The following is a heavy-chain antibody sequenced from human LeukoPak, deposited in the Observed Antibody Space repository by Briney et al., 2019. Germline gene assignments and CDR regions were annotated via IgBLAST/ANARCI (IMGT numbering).Heavy chain of an antibody. CDR1: GGTFSSYA. CDR3: ATTARGAGIGWFDP. Sequence: ASVKVSCKASGGTFSSYAISWVRQAPGQGLEWMGGIIPIFGTANYAQKFQGRVTITADESTSTAYMELSSLRSEDTAVYYCATTARGAGIGWFDPWGQGTLVTVSS. CDR2: IIPIFGTA. J-gene: IGHJ5*02. D-gene: IGHD1-1*01. V-gene: IGHV1-69*13.